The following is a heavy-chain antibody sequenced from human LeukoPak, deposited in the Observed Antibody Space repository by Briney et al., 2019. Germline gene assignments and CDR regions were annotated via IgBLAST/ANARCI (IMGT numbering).Heavy chain of an antibody. J-gene: IGHJ4*02. D-gene: IGHD3-22*01. CDR3: ARRDYYDSSGYYPGFDY. CDR1: GYSFTSCW. V-gene: IGHV5-10-1*01. CDR2: IDPSDSYT. Sequence: GQSLKISCKGSGYSFTSCWISWVRQMPGKGLEWMGRIDPSDSYTNYSPSFQGHVTISADKSISTAYLQWSSLKASDTAMYYCARRDYYDSSGYYPGFDYWGQGTLVTVSS.